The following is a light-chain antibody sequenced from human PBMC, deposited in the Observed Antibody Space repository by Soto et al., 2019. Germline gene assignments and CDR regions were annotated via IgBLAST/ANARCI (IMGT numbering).Light chain of an antibody. J-gene: IGLJ3*02. V-gene: IGLV4-69*01. Sequence: QPVLTQSPSASATLGASVKLTCTLSSGHRTYAITWHQQQPEKGPRYLMKLNSDGSHTKGDGIPDRFTGSSSGAERYLTISSLQSDDEADYYCQTWCTGIVVFGGGTKLTVL. CDR2: LNSDGSH. CDR1: SGHRTYA. CDR3: QTWCTGIVV.